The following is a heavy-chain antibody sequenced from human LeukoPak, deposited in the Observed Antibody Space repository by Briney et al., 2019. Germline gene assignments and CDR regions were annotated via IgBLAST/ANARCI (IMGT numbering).Heavy chain of an antibody. CDR3: ARDRRAFYDYVWGSYRDLDY. CDR1: GFTFSSYW. V-gene: IGHV3-7*01. Sequence: PGGSLRLSCAASGFTFSSYWMSWVRQAPGKGLEWVANIKQDGSEKYYVDSGKGRFTISRDNAKNSLYLQMNSLRAEDTAVYYCARDRRAFYDYVWGSYRDLDYWGQGTLVTVSS. D-gene: IGHD3-16*02. CDR2: IKQDGSEK. J-gene: IGHJ4*02.